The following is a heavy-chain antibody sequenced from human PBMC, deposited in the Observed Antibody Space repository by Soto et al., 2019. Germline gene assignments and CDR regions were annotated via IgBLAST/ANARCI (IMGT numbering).Heavy chain of an antibody. CDR2: IYYSGST. CDR1: GGSISSYY. Sequence: KASETLSLTCTVSGGSISSYYWSWIRQPPGKGLEWIGYIYYSGSTNYNPSLKSRVTISVDTSKNQFSLKLSSVTAADTAVYYCAGGSSESPQDYYGMDVWGQGTTVTVSS. J-gene: IGHJ6*02. CDR3: AGGSSESPQDYYGMDV. V-gene: IGHV4-59*01. D-gene: IGHD3-10*01.